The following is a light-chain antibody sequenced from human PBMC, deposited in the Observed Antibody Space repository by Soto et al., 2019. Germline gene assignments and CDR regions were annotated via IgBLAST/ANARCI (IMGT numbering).Light chain of an antibody. CDR1: QSVSNNY. Sequence: IVLTQSPGTLSLSPGARATLSCRASQSVSNNYLAWYQQKSGQAPRLLIYGASNRATGIPDRFSGSGSGTDFTLTISRLEPEDFAVYYCQQYGRSGTFGQGTKVDIK. CDR3: QQYGRSGT. V-gene: IGKV3-20*01. CDR2: GAS. J-gene: IGKJ1*01.